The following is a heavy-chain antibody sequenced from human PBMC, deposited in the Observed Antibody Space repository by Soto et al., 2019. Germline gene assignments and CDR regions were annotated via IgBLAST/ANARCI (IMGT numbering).Heavy chain of an antibody. CDR1: GVSFSGYY. J-gene: IGHJ5*02. CDR2: INHSGST. D-gene: IGHD3-10*01. CDR3: ARVTYYYGSGRLNWFDP. V-gene: IGHV4-34*01. Sequence: SETLSLTCAVYGVSFSGYYWSWIRQPPGKGLEWIGEINHSGSTNYNPSLKSRVTISVDTSKNQFSLKLSSVTAADTAVYYCARVTYYYGSGRLNWFDPWGQGTLVTVSS.